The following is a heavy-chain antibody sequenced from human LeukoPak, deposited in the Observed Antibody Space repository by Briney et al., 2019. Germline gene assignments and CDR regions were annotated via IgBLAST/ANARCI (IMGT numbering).Heavy chain of an antibody. V-gene: IGHV1-18*01. J-gene: IGHJ5*01. Sequence: GASVKVSCKASGYTFTSFGISWVRQAPGQGLEWMGWISAYNGSTNYAQKLQGRVTMTTDTSTSTAYMELRSLRSDDTATYYCARDAFQGSSRSNWFDSWGQGTLVIVSS. CDR1: GYTFTSFG. D-gene: IGHD6-13*01. CDR2: ISAYNGST. CDR3: ARDAFQGSSRSNWFDS.